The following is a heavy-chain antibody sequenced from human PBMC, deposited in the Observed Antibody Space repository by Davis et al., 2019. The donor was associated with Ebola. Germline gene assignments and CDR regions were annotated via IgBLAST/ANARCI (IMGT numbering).Heavy chain of an antibody. CDR2: IKQDGSQN. CDR3: ARFSRGTTESY. Sequence: GESLKISCAASGFTFSSYWMSWVRQAPGKGLEWVANIKQDGSQNNYVGSVKGRFTISRDNAKNSLYLQMNSLRVEDTAVYYCARFSRGTTESYWGQGTLVTVSS. D-gene: IGHD4-11*01. V-gene: IGHV3-7*01. J-gene: IGHJ4*02. CDR1: GFTFSSYW.